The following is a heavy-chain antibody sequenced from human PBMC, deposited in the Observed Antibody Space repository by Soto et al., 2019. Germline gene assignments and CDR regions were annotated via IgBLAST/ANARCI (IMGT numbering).Heavy chain of an antibody. J-gene: IGHJ6*02. CDR3: ARARVVRGVIITARATYGTDV. Sequence: SETLSLTCTVPGGSISSISYYWGWIRQPPGKGLEWIGSIYYSGSTYYNLSLKSRVTISVDTSKNQFSLKLSSVTAADTAVYYCARARVVRGVIITARATYGTDVWGQGTTVTVS. V-gene: IGHV4-39*01. CDR2: IYYSGST. CDR1: GGSISSISYY. D-gene: IGHD3-10*01.